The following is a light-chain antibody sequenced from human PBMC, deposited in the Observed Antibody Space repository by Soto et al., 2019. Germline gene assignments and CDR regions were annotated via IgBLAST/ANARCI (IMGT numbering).Light chain of an antibody. CDR2: GAS. CDR3: QQYGRSPSGR. J-gene: IGKJ1*01. V-gene: IGKV3-20*01. Sequence: EVFLTQSPGTLSLSPGARTTLSCRASQSFGGSSLAWYQQKPGQAPRLLIYGASSRATGIPDRFSGSGSGKDFTLTISTLEPEDFAVYYCQQYGRSPSGRFGQGTKVYIK. CDR1: QSFGGSS.